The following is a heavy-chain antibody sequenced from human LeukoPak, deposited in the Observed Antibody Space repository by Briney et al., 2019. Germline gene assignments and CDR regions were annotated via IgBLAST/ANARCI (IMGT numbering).Heavy chain of an antibody. D-gene: IGHD3-22*01. CDR1: GYTFTSYG. V-gene: IGHV1-18*01. CDR2: ISAYNGNT. Sequence: ASVKVSCKASGYTFTSYGISWVRQAPGQGLEWMGWISAYNGNTNYAQKFQGRVTMTRDTSTSTVYMELSSLRSEDTAVYYCARDPSSGYYFDYWGQGTLVTVSS. CDR3: ARDPSSGYYFDY. J-gene: IGHJ4*02.